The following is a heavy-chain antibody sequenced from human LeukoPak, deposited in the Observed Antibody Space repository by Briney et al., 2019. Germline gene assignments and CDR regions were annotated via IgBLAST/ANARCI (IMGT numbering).Heavy chain of an antibody. CDR2: ISRSGSTK. Sequence: GGSLRLSCAASGFTFSSYAMSWVRQAPGKGLEWVSSISRSGSTKYYADSVKGRFTISRDNAKNSLFLQMNSLRAEDTAVYYCARATTYDILTGFSDYWGQGTLVTVSS. V-gene: IGHV3-48*04. CDR1: GFTFSSYA. CDR3: ARATTYDILTGFSDY. D-gene: IGHD3-9*01. J-gene: IGHJ4*02.